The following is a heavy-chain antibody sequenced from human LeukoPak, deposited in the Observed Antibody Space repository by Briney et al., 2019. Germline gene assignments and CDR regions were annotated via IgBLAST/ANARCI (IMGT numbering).Heavy chain of an antibody. CDR1: GGSISSYY. CDR2: IYYSGST. J-gene: IGHJ4*02. Sequence: SETLSLTCTVSGGSISSYYWSWIRQPPGKGLEWIGYIYYSGSTNPSLKSRVTISVDTSKNQFSLKLSSVTAADTAVYYCARGVDIVATMTNRYFDYWGQGTLVTVSS. D-gene: IGHD5-12*01. CDR3: ARGVDIVATMTNRYFDY. V-gene: IGHV4-59*01.